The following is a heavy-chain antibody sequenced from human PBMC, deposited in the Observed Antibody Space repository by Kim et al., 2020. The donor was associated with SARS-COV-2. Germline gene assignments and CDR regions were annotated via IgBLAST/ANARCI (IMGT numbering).Heavy chain of an antibody. J-gene: IGHJ6*02. CDR2: ISAYNGNT. D-gene: IGHD6-19*01. Sequence: ASVKVSCKTSGYTFTNFAISWVRQAPGQGLEWMGWISAYNGNTDYAQKLQGRVTMTTDSSTSTAYMELRSLRSDDTAVYYCARPLSSVWPLGAMDVWGQG. CDR3: ARPLSSVWPLGAMDV. CDR1: GYTFTNFA. V-gene: IGHV1-18*01.